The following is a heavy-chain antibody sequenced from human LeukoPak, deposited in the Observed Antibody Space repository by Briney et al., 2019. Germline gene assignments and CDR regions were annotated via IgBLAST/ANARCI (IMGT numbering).Heavy chain of an antibody. CDR1: GGSISSHY. Sequence: SETLSLTCTVSGGSISSHYWSWIRQPPGKGLEWIGYIYYSGSTNYNPSPKSRVTISVDTSKNQFSLKLSSVTAADTAVYYCARDMGDYYDSSGLNWFDPWGQGTLVTVSS. V-gene: IGHV4-59*11. CDR2: IYYSGST. CDR3: ARDMGDYYDSSGLNWFDP. J-gene: IGHJ5*02. D-gene: IGHD3-22*01.